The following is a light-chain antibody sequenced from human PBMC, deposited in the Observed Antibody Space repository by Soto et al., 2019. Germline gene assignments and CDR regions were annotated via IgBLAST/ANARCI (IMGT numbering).Light chain of an antibody. CDR2: GAS. Sequence: DIQLTQSPSSLSAPVGDRVTITCRASQDISIYLAWYQQQPGKVRKLLISGASTLQSGVPSRFIGSGSGTDFTLTIFRLQPEDVATYYCQRYGTPPWTFGQGTKVEIK. CDR3: QRYGTPPWT. J-gene: IGKJ1*01. V-gene: IGKV1-27*01. CDR1: QDISIY.